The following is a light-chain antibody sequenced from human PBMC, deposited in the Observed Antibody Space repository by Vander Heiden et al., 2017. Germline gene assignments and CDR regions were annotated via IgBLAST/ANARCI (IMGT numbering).Light chain of an antibody. CDR1: SLRNSY. CDR3: YSLDTSSNHGI. CDR2: GKN. J-gene: IGLJ2*01. Sequence: SSELTQDPVVSMALGQTDRITCQGDSLRNSYASWYQQKPGQAPVLVIYGKNQRPSGIPDRFSGSSSRGTASLTITGAQAVDEADYYCYSLDTSSNHGIFGGVTKLTV. V-gene: IGLV3-19*01.